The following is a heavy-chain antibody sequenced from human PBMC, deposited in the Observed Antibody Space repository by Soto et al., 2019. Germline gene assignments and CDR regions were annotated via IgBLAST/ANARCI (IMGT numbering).Heavy chain of an antibody. Sequence: LSLAGAVFGGCFSGYYWSWILQPPGKGLEWIGETNHSGSTNYNPSLKSRVTISVDTSKNQFSLKLSSVTAADTAVYYCARGYYGSGSYYRNYYYGMDVWGQGTTVTVSS. D-gene: IGHD3-10*01. CDR3: ARGYYGSGSYYRNYYYGMDV. CDR1: GGCFSGYY. J-gene: IGHJ6*02. CDR2: TNHSGST. V-gene: IGHV4-34*01.